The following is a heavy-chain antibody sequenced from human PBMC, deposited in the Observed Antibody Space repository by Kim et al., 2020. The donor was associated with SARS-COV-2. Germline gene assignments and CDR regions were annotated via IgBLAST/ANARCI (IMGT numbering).Heavy chain of an antibody. Sequence: GGSLRLSCAASGFTFSSYSMKWVRQAPGKGLEWVSSISSSSSYIYYADSVKGRFTISRDNAKNSLYLQMNSLRAEDTAVYYCARVKITMVRGGRNYGMDVWGQGTTVTVSS. CDR2: ISSSSSYI. J-gene: IGHJ6*02. CDR1: GFTFSSYS. V-gene: IGHV3-21*01. CDR3: ARVKITMVRGGRNYGMDV. D-gene: IGHD3-10*01.